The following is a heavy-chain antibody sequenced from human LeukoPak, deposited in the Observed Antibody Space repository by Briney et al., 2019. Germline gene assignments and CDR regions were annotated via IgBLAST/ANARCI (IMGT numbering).Heavy chain of an antibody. Sequence: GGSLRPSCVASGFSFSAYAMHWVRQAPGKGLDWVAITSQDVRNNFYADSVQGRFTISRDNFKNTVYLQMNRLRVEDTAVYFCARDKGEGIYYFYMDVWGKGTTVTVSS. V-gene: IGHV3-30-3*01. CDR2: TSQDVRNN. D-gene: IGHD3-16*01. CDR3: ARDKGEGIYYFYMDV. J-gene: IGHJ6*03. CDR1: GFSFSAYA.